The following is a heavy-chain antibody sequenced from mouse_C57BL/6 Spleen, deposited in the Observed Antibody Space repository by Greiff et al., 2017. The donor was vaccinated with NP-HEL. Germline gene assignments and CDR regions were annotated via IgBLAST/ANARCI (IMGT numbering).Heavy chain of an antibody. Sequence: QVQLQQSGAELVRPGASVTLSCKASGYTFTDYEMHWVKQTPVHGLEWIGAIDPETGGTAYNQKFKGKATLTADKSSSTAYMELRSLTSEDSAVYFCARGGPTVVAHFDYWGQGTTLTVSS. D-gene: IGHD1-1*01. CDR2: IDPETGGT. CDR3: ARGGPTVVAHFDY. V-gene: IGHV1-15*01. J-gene: IGHJ2*01. CDR1: GYTFTDYE.